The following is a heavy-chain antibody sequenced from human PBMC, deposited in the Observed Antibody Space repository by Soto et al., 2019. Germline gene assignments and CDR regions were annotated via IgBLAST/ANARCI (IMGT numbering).Heavy chain of an antibody. CDR1: GFTFSSYG. CDR2: ISYDGSNK. D-gene: IGHD3-16*01. CDR3: AKDGLGGVGIDY. J-gene: IGHJ4*02. V-gene: IGHV3-30*18. Sequence: QVQLVESGGGVVQPGRSLRLSCAASGFTFSSYGMHWVRQAPGKGLEWVAVISYDGSNKYYADSVKGRFTISRDNSKNTLYLQMNSLRAEDTAVYYCAKDGLGGVGIDYWGQGTLVTVSS.